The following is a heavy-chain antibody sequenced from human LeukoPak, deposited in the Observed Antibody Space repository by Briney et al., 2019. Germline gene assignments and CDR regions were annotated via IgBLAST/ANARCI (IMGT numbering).Heavy chain of an antibody. V-gene: IGHV3-74*01. D-gene: IGHD6-19*01. CDR1: GFTFSSYW. CDR2: VNSDGSST. J-gene: IGHJ4*02. Sequence: SGGSLRLSCAASGFTFSSYWMHWVRQALGKGLVWVSRVNSDGSSTTYADSVKGRFTISRDNAKNTLYLQMNSLRAEDTAVYYCARGSTQYSSGWYGLDYWGQGTLVTVSS. CDR3: ARGSTQYSSGWYGLDY.